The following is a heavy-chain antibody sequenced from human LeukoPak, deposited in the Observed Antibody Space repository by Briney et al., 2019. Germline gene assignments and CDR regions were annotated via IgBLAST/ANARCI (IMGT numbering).Heavy chain of an antibody. V-gene: IGHV3-23*01. D-gene: IGHD3-9*01. CDR1: GFTFSSYA. CDR2: ISGSGGST. J-gene: IGHJ4*02. CDR3: ARDGELRYFDWLLRAGPYYFDY. Sequence: GGSLRLSCAASGFTFSSYAMSWVRQAPEKGLEWVSGISGSGGSTYYADSVKGRFTISRDNAKNSLYLQMNSLRAEDTAVYYCARDGELRYFDWLLRAGPYYFDYWGQGTLVTVSS.